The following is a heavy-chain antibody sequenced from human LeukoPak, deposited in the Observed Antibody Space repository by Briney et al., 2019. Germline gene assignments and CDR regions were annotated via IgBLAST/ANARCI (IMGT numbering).Heavy chain of an antibody. D-gene: IGHD6-6*01. CDR1: GGSVSSYY. CDR3: ATGSASQTSDAFDI. CDR2: IHYTGST. V-gene: IGHV4-59*02. J-gene: IGHJ3*02. Sequence: KPSETLSLTCTVSGGSVSSYYWTWIRQLPGKGLEWIGYIHYTGSTYDNPSLKSRVTMSVDRSKNQFSLRLTSVTAADTAVYYCATGSASQTSDAFDIWGHGTMVTVSS.